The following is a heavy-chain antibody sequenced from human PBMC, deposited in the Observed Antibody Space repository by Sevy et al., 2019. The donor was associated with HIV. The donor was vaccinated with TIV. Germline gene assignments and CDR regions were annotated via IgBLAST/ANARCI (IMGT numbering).Heavy chain of an antibody. D-gene: IGHD6-13*01. CDR2: ISYDGSNK. J-gene: IGHJ4*02. CDR3: AKGHSWYYFDY. Sequence: GGSLRLSCAASGFTFSSYGMHWVRQAPGKGLEWVAVISYDGSNKYYADSVKGRFTISRDNSKNTLYLQMNSLRAEDTAVYYCAKGHSWYYFDYWGQGTLVNVSS. CDR1: GFTFSSYG. V-gene: IGHV3-30*18.